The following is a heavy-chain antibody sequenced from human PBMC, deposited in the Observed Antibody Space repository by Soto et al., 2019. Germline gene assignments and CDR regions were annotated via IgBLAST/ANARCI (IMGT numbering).Heavy chain of an antibody. J-gene: IGHJ1*01. CDR2: INPNSGGT. CDR1: GYTFTVYC. D-gene: IGHD3-22*01. CDR3: ARDVQDYDSSGYYSFQH. V-gene: IGHV1-2*04. Sequence: ASVKVSCKASGYTFTVYCMHWVLQAPGQGLEWMGWINPNSGGTNYAQKFQGWVTMTRDTSISTAYMELSRLRSDDTAVYYCARDVQDYDSSGYYSFQHWGQGTLVTVSS.